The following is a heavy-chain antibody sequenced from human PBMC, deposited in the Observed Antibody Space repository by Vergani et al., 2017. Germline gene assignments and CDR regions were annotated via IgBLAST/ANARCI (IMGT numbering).Heavy chain of an antibody. J-gene: IGHJ4*02. D-gene: IGHD3-10*01. V-gene: IGHV3-73*01. Sequence: EVDLVESGGGWAQPGGSLRLSCAASGFVFSESPIHWVRQVPGKGLEWLGHIRRRSEHYATAYGPSLIGRATISRDDSTNTAYLQLSSLGTDDTAIYFCSAQTQSCHDYWGQGTLVAVSS. CDR2: IRRRSEHYAT. CDR1: GFVFSESP. CDR3: SAQTQSCHDY.